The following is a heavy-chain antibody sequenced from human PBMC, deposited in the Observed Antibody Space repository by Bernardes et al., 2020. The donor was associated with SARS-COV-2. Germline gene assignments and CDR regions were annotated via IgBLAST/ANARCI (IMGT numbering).Heavy chain of an antibody. Sequence: GGSLRLSCAASGITFSSYAMSWVRPAPGKGLEWVSMISGSGDITYNADSVKGRFTISRDNSKNTLYLQINSLRAEDTAVYYCGKHRTYSGYDSSTDYWGQGTRVTVSS. CDR2: ISGSGDIT. CDR3: GKHRTYSGYDSSTDY. CDR1: GITFSSYA. J-gene: IGHJ4*02. D-gene: IGHD5-12*01. V-gene: IGHV3-23*01.